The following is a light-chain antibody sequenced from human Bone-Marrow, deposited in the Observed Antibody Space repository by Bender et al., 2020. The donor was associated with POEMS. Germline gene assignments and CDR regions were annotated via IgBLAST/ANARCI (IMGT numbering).Light chain of an antibody. CDR3: QVWDSSTDHWV. CDR1: NIGTKS. Sequence: ARITCGGDNIGTKSVHWYQQKPGQAPVLVVYDDSDRPSGIPERLSGSNSGDTATLTLSRVEAGDEADYYCQVWDSSTDHWVFGGGTKVTVL. V-gene: IGLV3-21*02. J-gene: IGLJ3*02. CDR2: DDS.